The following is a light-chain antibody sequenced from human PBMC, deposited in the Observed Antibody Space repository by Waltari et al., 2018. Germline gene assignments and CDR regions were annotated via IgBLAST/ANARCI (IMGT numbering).Light chain of an antibody. CDR1: SSDVGSYHL. J-gene: IGLJ2*01. CDR2: EVS. Sequence: QSALTQPASVSGSPGQSITISCTGTSSDVGSYHLVSWYQQHPGKAPKLMIYEVSKRPSGVSNRFSGSKSGNTASLTISGLQAEDEADYYCCSYAGSSTLYVVFGGGTKLTVL. V-gene: IGLV2-23*02. CDR3: CSYAGSSTLYVV.